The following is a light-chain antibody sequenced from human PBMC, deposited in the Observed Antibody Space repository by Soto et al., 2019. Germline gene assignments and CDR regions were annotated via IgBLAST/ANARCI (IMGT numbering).Light chain of an antibody. V-gene: IGLV1-44*01. CDR1: SSNIGSDT. CDR3: QSFDSSLTGLI. CDR2: ANT. Sequence: QSVLTQPPSASGTPGQRVTISCSGSSSNIGSDTVNWYQQFPGTAPKLLIYANTHRPSGVPDRFSGSTSATSASLAITGLQTQDEADYYCQSFDSSLTGLIFGGGTKVTVL. J-gene: IGLJ2*01.